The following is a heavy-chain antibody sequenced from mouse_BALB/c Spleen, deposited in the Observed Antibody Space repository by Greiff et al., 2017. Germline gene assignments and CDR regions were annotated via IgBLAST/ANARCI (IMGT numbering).Heavy chain of an antibody. J-gene: IGHJ4*01. Sequence: VQLQQSGAELATPGASVKMSCKASGYTFTSYWMHWVKQRPGQGLEWIGYINPSTGYTEYNQKFKDKATLTADKSSSTAYMQLSSLTSEDSAVYYCASREIAMDYWGQGTSVTVSS. V-gene: IGHV1-4*01. CDR3: ASREIAMDY. CDR1: GYTFTSYW. CDR2: INPSTGYT.